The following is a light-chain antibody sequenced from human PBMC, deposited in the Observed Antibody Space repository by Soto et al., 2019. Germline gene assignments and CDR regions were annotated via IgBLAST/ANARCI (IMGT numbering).Light chain of an antibody. V-gene: IGKV3-11*01. CDR1: QGVGST. CDR2: GAS. Sequence: EIVMTQSPATLSVSTGERATLSCRASQGVGSTLAWYQQKPGQAPRLLIYGASSRATGIPDRFSGSGSGTDFTLTISSLEPEDFAVYYCQQRSNWPPITFGQGTRLEI. J-gene: IGKJ5*01. CDR3: QQRSNWPPIT.